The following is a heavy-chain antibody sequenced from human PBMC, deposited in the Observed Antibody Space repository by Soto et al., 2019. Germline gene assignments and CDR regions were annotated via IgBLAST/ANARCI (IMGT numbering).Heavy chain of an antibody. CDR3: ARDLLGYCSGGSCYPFDY. CDR1: GGTFSSYA. CDR2: IIPIFGTA. V-gene: IGHV1-69*13. Sequence: GASVKVSCKASGGTFSSYAISWLRQSPGQGLEWMGGIIPIFGTANYAQKFQGRVTITADESTSTAYMELSSLRSEDTAVYYCARDLLGYCSGGSCYPFDYWGQGTLVTVSS. J-gene: IGHJ4*02. D-gene: IGHD2-15*01.